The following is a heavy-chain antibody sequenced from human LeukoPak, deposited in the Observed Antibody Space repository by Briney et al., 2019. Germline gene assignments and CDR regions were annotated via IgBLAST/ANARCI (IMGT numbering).Heavy chain of an antibody. V-gene: IGHV3-23*01. D-gene: IGHD3-10*01. CDR3: AKSLSIWFGDLFDS. Sequence: GGSLRLSCAASGFTFTRNVMSWVRQAPGKGLEWVSTISDRGATFYADSVKGRFTISRDNSNHTLYLQMNSLRDGDSAVYFCAKSLSIWFGDLFDSWGQGALVTVSS. CDR1: GFTFTRNV. CDR2: ISDRGAT. J-gene: IGHJ4*02.